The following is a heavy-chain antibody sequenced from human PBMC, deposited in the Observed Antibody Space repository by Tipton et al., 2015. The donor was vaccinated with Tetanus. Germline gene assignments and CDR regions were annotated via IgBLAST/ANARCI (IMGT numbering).Heavy chain of an antibody. CDR1: GGSFSDYF. J-gene: IGHJ3*01. D-gene: IGHD4-23*01. CDR3: ARDSSLGSNSWAFDL. Sequence: TLSLTCAVHGGSFSDYFWSWIRQSPGKGLEWIGEINYTGSTNYNPSLKSRVTMSVDTSKKQISLQLKSVTAADTAVYYCARDSSLGSNSWAFDLWGRGTRVTVSS. V-gene: IGHV4-34*01. CDR2: INYTGST.